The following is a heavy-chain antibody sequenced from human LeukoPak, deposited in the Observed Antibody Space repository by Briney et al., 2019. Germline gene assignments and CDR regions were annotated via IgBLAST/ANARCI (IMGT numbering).Heavy chain of an antibody. CDR1: GFTFSSYG. Sequence: GGSLRLSCAASGFTFSSYGMHWVRQAPGKGLEWVAVISYDGSNKYYADSVKGRFTISRDNSKNTLYLQMNSPRAEDTAVYYCAKDFWRYGGNSGWFDPWGQGTLVTVSS. V-gene: IGHV3-30*18. D-gene: IGHD4-23*01. CDR3: AKDFWRYGGNSGWFDP. CDR2: ISYDGSNK. J-gene: IGHJ5*02.